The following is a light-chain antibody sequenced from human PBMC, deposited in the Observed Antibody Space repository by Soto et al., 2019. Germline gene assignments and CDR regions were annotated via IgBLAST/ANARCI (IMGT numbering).Light chain of an antibody. Sequence: DIQMTQSPWALSASVGDRVTITCRASQSIVNYLNWYQQTPGKAPKLLISAASSLQTGVPSRFSGSGSVTDFTLTISSLQPEDSATYYCQQSFSTPQTFAQGTKVDIK. CDR3: QQSFSTPQT. CDR2: AAS. CDR1: QSIVNY. V-gene: IGKV1-39*01. J-gene: IGKJ1*01.